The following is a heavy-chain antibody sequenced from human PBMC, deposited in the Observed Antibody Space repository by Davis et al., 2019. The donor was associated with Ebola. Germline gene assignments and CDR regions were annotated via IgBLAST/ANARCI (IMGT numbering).Heavy chain of an antibody. Sequence: MPSETLSLTCAVSGGSISSSNWWSWVRQPPGKGLEWIGDIYHSGSTNYNPSLKSRVTISVDKSKNQFSLKLSSVTAADTAVYYCARDQGSSWYGGFDYWGQGTLVTVSS. CDR3: ARDQGSSWYGGFDY. V-gene: IGHV4-4*02. CDR1: GGSISSSNW. J-gene: IGHJ4*02. D-gene: IGHD6-13*01. CDR2: IYHSGST.